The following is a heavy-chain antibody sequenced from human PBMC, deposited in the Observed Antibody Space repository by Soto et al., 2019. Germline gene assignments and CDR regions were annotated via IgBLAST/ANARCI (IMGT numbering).Heavy chain of an antibody. V-gene: IGHV1-46*01. CDR1: GYTFISNY. Sequence: QVQLVQSGAEVKKPGASVKVSCKASGYTFISNYIHWVRQAPGQGLEWMGIINPSDGSTSYHQKFRGRVSMTRDRSTSTVYMELSSLRSEDTAVYYCARGLKNEWSHAFDIWGQGTMVTVSS. J-gene: IGHJ3*02. CDR3: ARGLKNEWSHAFDI. CDR2: INPSDGST. D-gene: IGHD3-3*01.